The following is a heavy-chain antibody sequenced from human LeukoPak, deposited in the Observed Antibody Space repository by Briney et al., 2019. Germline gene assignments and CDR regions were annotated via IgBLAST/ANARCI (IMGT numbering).Heavy chain of an antibody. CDR2: ISSNGGST. CDR3: VMGGSGWYHPY. J-gene: IGHJ4*02. D-gene: IGHD6-19*01. CDR1: VFTFSIYA. V-gene: IGHV3-64D*06. Sequence: GGSLRLSCSASVFTFSIYAMHCVRHAPGKGREYVSAISSNGGSTYYADSVKGRFTISRDNSKNTLYLQMSSLRAEDTAVYYCVMGGSGWYHPYWGQGTLVTVSS.